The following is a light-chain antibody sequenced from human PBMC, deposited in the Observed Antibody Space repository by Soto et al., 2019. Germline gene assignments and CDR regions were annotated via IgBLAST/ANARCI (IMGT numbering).Light chain of an antibody. Sequence: VITRSRATRSRWIAERPNLSCRASQSVSSNLAWYQKKPGQAPRLLIYGASTRATGMPAMLSGSGSGPEFPLTISSLQSEDFAVYYCQPYKSFGGGTKVDIK. CDR3: QPYKS. V-gene: IGKV3-15*01. CDR1: QSVSSN. CDR2: GAS. J-gene: IGKJ4*01.